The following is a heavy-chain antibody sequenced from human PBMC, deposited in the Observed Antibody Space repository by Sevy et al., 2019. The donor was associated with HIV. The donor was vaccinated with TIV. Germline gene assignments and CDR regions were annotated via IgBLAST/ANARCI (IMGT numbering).Heavy chain of an antibody. CDR2: IKSKTDGGTT. J-gene: IGHJ1*01. CDR3: TTDETALSLGRKEYFQH. Sequence: GGSLRLSCAASGFTFSNAWMCWVRQAPGKGLEWVGRIKSKTDGGTTDYAAPVKGRFTISRDDSKNTLYLQMNSLKTEDTAVYYCTTDETALSLGRKEYFQHWGQGTLVTVSS. V-gene: IGHV3-15*01. D-gene: IGHD1-26*01. CDR1: GFTFSNAW.